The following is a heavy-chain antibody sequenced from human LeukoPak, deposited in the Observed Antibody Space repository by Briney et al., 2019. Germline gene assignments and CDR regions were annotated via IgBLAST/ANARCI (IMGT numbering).Heavy chain of an antibody. V-gene: IGHV3-43*02. CDR2: INPDGRTT. CDR3: AKDVDFWRYFDS. Sequence: PGGSLRLSCAASGFTFSSYAMSWVRQAPGKGLEWVAVINPDGRTTHYAQFVKGRFTISRDNSKNSLYLQMNSLTTEDSAIYFCAKDVDFWRYFDSWGQGTLVTVSS. CDR1: GFTFSSYA. D-gene: IGHD3-3*01. J-gene: IGHJ4*02.